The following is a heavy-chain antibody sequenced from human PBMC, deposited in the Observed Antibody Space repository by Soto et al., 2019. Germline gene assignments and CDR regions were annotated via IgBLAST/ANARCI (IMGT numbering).Heavy chain of an antibody. CDR3: ARDRVDRVATDYYYYYYMDV. J-gene: IGHJ6*03. V-gene: IGHV4-31*03. CDR1: GGSISSGGYY. CDR2: IYYSGST. Sequence: SETLSLTCTVSGGSISSGGYYWSWIRQHPGKGLEWIGYIYYSGSTYYNPSLKSRVTISVDTSKNQFSLKLSSVTAADTAVYYCARDRVDRVATDYYYYYYMDVWGKGTTVTVSS. D-gene: IGHD5-12*01.